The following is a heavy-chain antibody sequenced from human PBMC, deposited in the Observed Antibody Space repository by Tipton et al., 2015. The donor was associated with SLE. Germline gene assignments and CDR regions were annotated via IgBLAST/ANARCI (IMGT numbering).Heavy chain of an antibody. CDR1: GFTFSSYS. CDR3: ARALTAARGRAFDI. CDR2: ISSSSSYI. J-gene: IGHJ3*02. D-gene: IGHD7-27*01. V-gene: IGHV3-21*03. Sequence: SLRLSCAASGFTFSSYSMNWVRQAPGKGLEWVSSISSSSSYIYYADSVEGRCTISRDNAENSLYLQMHSLRADDTAVYYCARALTAARGRAFDIWGQGTMVTVFS.